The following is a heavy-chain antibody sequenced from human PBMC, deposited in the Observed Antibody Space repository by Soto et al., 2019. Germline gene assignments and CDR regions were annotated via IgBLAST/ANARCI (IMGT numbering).Heavy chain of an antibody. V-gene: IGHV4-31*03. CDR3: ARDRGVVVPAANYYYYYGMDV. CDR2: IYYSGST. Sequence: QVQLQESGPGLVKPSQTLSLTCTVSGGSISSGGYYWSWIRQHPGKGLEWIGYIYYSGSTYYNPSLKSRVTISVDTSKNQFSLKLSSVTAADTAVYYCARDRGVVVPAANYYYYYGMDVWGQGTTVTVSS. J-gene: IGHJ6*02. D-gene: IGHD2-2*01. CDR1: GGSISSGGYY.